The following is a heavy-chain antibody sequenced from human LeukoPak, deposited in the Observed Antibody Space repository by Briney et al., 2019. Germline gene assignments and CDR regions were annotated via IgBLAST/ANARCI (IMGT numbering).Heavy chain of an antibody. CDR3: ARAPIVVVPAAILRWFDP. Sequence: ASVKVSCKASGYTFTSYDINWVGQAPGQGLEWMGGMNPNSGKTGYAQKFQGRVTMTRNTSISTAYMELSSLRSEDTAVYYCARAPIVVVPAAILRWFDPWGQGTLVTVSS. J-gene: IGHJ5*02. D-gene: IGHD2-2*02. CDR1: GYTFTSYD. V-gene: IGHV1-8*01. CDR2: MNPNSGKT.